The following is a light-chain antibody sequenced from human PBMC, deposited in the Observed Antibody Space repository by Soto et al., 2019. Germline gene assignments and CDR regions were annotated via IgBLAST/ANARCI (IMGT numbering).Light chain of an antibody. V-gene: IGLV1-47*01. CDR1: SSNIGRNF. J-gene: IGLJ2*01. CDR3: AAWGDSLSGVV. CDR2: RND. Sequence: QAVVTQPPSASGTPGQRVTISCSGSSSNIGRNFVFWYQQLPGTAPKLLIYRNDQRPSGVPDRFSGSKSGTSGSLAISGLRSEDEADYYCAAWGDSLSGVVFGGGTKVTVL.